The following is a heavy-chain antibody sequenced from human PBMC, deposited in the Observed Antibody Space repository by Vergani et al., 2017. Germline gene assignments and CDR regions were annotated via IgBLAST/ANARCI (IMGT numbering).Heavy chain of an antibody. V-gene: IGHV4-61*01. CDR1: GDSVSSNSAA. CDR3: ARGGGYYYEVDY. Sequence: QVQLQQSGPGLVKPSQTLSLTCAISGDSVSSNSAAWSWIRQPPGKGLEWIGYIYYSGSTNYNPSLKSRVTISVDTAKNQFSLKLSAVTAADTAVYYCARGGGYYYEVDYWGQGTLVTVSS. D-gene: IGHD3-22*01. CDR2: IYYSGST. J-gene: IGHJ4*02.